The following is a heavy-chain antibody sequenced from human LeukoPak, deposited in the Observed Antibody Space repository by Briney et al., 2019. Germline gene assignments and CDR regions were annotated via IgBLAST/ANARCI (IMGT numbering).Heavy chain of an antibody. Sequence: SETLSITCTVSGVSIRSHYWIWIRQPPGKGLEWIGHISYSGSTNYNPSLKSRVTISVDTSKNQFSLRLSSVTAANTAVYYCARDGEGDEGWDYWGQGTLVTVSS. D-gene: IGHD7-27*01. V-gene: IGHV4-59*11. CDR2: ISYSGST. CDR3: ARDGEGDEGWDY. J-gene: IGHJ4*02. CDR1: GVSIRSHY.